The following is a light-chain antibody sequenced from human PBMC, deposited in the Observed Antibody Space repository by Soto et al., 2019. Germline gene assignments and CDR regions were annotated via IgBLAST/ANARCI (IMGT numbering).Light chain of an antibody. J-gene: IGKJ1*01. V-gene: IGKV3-20*01. Sequence: EVRLSQSPCALSLSTGDKAALSCRASETVSSDFLAWYQQKPGQAPRLLIYAASSRATGIPDRFSGTGSERDFTLTISGLEPEDFAVYYCLKYGRSPGWTFGQGTKVAIK. CDR3: LKYGRSPGWT. CDR1: ETVSSDF. CDR2: AAS.